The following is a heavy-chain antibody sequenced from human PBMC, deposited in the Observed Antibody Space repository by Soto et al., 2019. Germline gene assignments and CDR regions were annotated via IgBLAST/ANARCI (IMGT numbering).Heavy chain of an antibody. CDR2: ISAYNGNT. D-gene: IGHD2-2*01. V-gene: IGHV1-18*01. CDR1: GYTFTSYG. Sequence: ASVKVSCKASGYTFTSYGISWVRQAPGQGLEWMGWISAYNGNTNYAQKLQGRVTMTTDTSTSTAYMELRSLRSDDTAVYYCARSKEDIVVVPAAIVSVWFDPWGQGTLVTVS. J-gene: IGHJ5*02. CDR3: ARSKEDIVVVPAAIVSVWFDP.